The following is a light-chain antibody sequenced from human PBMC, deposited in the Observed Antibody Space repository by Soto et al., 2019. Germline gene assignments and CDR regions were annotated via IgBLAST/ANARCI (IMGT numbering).Light chain of an antibody. V-gene: IGKV3-20*01. CDR3: QQYVTSSPRT. J-gene: IGKJ1*01. CDR2: GIS. Sequence: GLTQSPGTLSLSPGERATLSCRAIQSFSSSYLAWYQQKPGQAPRLLMYGISRRATGIPDRFSGSGSGTDFTLTITRLEPEDFAVYYCQQYVTSSPRTFGQGTKVDI. CDR1: QSFSSSY.